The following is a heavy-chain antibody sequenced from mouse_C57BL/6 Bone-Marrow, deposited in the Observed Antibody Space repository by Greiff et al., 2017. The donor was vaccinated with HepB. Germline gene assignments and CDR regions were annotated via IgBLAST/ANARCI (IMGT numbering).Heavy chain of an antibody. CDR3: AKLLSYAMDY. Sequence: VQLQQPGAELVKPGASVKLSCKASGYTFTSYWMHWVKQRPGQGLEWIGGIDPNSGVTNYNEKFKGKATLTVDKPSSTAYMQLSSLTSEDSAVYYCAKLLSYAMDYWGQGTSVTVSS. J-gene: IGHJ4*01. CDR1: GYTFTSYW. D-gene: IGHD2-1*01. V-gene: IGHV1-72*01. CDR2: IDPNSGVT.